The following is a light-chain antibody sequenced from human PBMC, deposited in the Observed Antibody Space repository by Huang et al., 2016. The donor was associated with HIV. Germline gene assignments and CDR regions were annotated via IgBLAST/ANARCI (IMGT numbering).Light chain of an antibody. Sequence: DIQMTQSPSSLSAPVGNRVIITCRASQSISSYLNWYQQQPGKAPNLLIYAASSLQSGVPSRFSGSGYGTDFTLTIRSLQPEDFATYYCQQSYSNTFTFGAGTKVDVK. J-gene: IGKJ3*01. CDR1: QSISSY. CDR3: QQSYSNTFT. V-gene: IGKV1-39*01. CDR2: AAS.